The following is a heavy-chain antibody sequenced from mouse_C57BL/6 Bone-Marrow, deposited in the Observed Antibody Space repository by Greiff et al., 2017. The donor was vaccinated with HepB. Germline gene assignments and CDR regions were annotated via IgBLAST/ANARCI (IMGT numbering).Heavy chain of an antibody. CDR3: AWGRSYLYFDD. CDR2: IDPEDGET. V-gene: IGHV14-2*01. CDR1: GFNIKDYY. J-gene: IGHJ2*01. Sequence: VQLQQSGAELVKPGASVKLSCTASGFNIKDYYMHWVKQRTEQGLEWIGRIDPEDGETKYAPKFPGKATITADTSSNTAYLQLSSLTSEDTAVYYCAWGRSYLYFDDWGQGTTLTVSS. D-gene: IGHD1-1*01.